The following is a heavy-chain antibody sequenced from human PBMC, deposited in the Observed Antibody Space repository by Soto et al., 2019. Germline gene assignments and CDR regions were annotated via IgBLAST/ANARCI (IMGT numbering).Heavy chain of an antibody. CDR3: ARDTAMGNFDY. V-gene: IGHV3-21*01. CDR1: GFTFSSYS. Sequence: EVQLVESGGGLVKPGGSLRLSCAASGFTFSSYSMNWVRQAPGKGLEWVSSISSSSSYIYYADSVKGRFTISRDNAKNSLYLQMNSLRAQDTAVYYCARDTAMGNFDYWGQGTLVTVSS. CDR2: ISSSSSYI. D-gene: IGHD5-18*01. J-gene: IGHJ4*02.